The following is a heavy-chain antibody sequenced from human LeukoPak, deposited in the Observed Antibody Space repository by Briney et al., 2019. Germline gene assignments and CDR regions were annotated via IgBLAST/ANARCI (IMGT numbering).Heavy chain of an antibody. CDR1: GFTFSSYV. CDR3: ARDGGIWYFDY. Sequence: GRSLRLSCAASGFTFSSYVMHWVRKAPGKGLEWVAVIWYDGSNKYYADSVKGRFTISRDNSKKTLYLQMNSLRAEDTAVYYCARDGGIWYFDYWGQGTLVTVSS. V-gene: IGHV3-33*01. J-gene: IGHJ4*02. D-gene: IGHD3-16*01. CDR2: IWYDGSNK.